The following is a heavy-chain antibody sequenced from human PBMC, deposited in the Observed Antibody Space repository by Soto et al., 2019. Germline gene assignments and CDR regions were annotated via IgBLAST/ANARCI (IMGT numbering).Heavy chain of an antibody. CDR1: GFTFSTYT. D-gene: IGHD6-25*01. Sequence: EVHLVESGGGLVQPGGGSLRLSCAASGFTFSTYTMNWVRQAPGKGLAWVSCISPSSTSIFYAYSVKGRFTISRDNAKSSLYLQMNSLRDEDTAVYYCATNSGAQSYWGLGTLVTVSS. CDR2: ISPSSTSI. J-gene: IGHJ4*02. V-gene: IGHV3-48*02. CDR3: ATNSGAQSY.